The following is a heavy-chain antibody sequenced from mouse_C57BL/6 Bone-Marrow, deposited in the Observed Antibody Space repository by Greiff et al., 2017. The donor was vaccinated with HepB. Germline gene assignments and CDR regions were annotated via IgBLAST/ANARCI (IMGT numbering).Heavy chain of an antibody. CDR3: ARQLRLVGYFDY. CDR1: GYTFTSYW. V-gene: IGHV1-55*01. Sequence: QVQLQQPGAELVKPGASVKMSCKASGYTFTSYWITWVKQRPGQGLEWIGDIYHGSGSTNYNEKFKSKATLTVDTSSSTADMQHSSLTSEDSAVYYCARQLRLVGYFDYWGQGTTLTVSS. D-gene: IGHD3-2*02. CDR2: IYHGSGST. J-gene: IGHJ2*01.